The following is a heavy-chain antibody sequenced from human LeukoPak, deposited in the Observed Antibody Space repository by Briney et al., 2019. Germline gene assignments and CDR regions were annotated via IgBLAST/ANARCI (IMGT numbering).Heavy chain of an antibody. V-gene: IGHV3-20*04. CDR3: ARDMSPVGGRLYYFDY. CDR1: GFTFDDYG. Sequence: PGGSLRLSCAASGFTFDDYGMSWVRQAPGKGLEWVSGINWNGGSTGYADSVKGRFTISRDNAKNSLYLQMNSLRAEDTALYYCARDMSPVGGRLYYFDYWGQGTLVTASS. CDR2: INWNGGST. D-gene: IGHD3-16*01. J-gene: IGHJ4*02.